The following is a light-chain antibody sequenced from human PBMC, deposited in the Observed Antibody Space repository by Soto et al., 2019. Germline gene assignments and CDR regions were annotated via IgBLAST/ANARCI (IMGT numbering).Light chain of an antibody. CDR1: QTISNY. J-gene: IGKJ1*01. CDR3: QQSYSTPRT. CDR2: AAS. V-gene: IGKV1-39*01. Sequence: DIQMTQSPSSLSASVGDRVTITCQASQTISNYLNWYQQKPGKAPKLLIYAASSLQSGVPSRFSGSGSGTDFTLSISSLQPEDFATYYCQQSYSTPRTFGQGTKVDNK.